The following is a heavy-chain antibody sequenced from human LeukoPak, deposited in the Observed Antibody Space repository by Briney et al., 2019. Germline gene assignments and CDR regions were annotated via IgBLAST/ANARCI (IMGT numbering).Heavy chain of an antibody. CDR1: GFTFSNYG. V-gene: IGHV3-30*02. CDR2: IRYDGSIK. J-gene: IGHJ3*02. D-gene: IGHD3-22*01. Sequence: PGGSLRLSCAAPGFTFSNYGMHWVRQAPGRGLEWVAFIRYDGSIKYYADSVTGRFTIPRDTSKNTLYLQMNSLRAEDTAVYYCAKGATYYYDSSGYYGAFDIWGQGTMVTVSS. CDR3: AKGATYYYDSSGYYGAFDI.